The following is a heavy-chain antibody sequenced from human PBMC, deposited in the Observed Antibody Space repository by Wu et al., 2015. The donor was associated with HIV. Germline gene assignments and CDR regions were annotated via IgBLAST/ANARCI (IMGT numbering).Heavy chain of an antibody. CDR1: GYTFTSYH. Sequence: QVQLVQSGAEVKNPGASVKVSCKASGYTFTSYHLHWVRQAPGQGLEWMGIINPSGGTTTYAQRFQGRVTMTRDTSTSTVYMELSSLRSEDTAVYYCARTRIDYGGNGYFDYWGQGRWSPSPQ. CDR2: INPSGGTT. D-gene: IGHD4-23*01. V-gene: IGHV1-46*01. CDR3: ARTRIDYGGNGYFDY. J-gene: IGHJ4*03.